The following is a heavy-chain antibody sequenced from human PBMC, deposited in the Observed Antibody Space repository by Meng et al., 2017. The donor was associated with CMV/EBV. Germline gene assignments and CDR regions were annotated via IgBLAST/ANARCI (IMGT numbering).Heavy chain of an antibody. V-gene: IGHV3-74*01. J-gene: IGHJ5*02. Sequence: GGSLRLSCAASGFTFSSYWMHWVRQAPGKGLVWVSRINSDGSSTSYADSVKGRFTISRDNAKNTLYLQMNSLRAEDTAVYYGGRVSPNMVRGVMEAGFDPWGQGTLVTVSS. D-gene: IGHD3-10*01. CDR2: INSDGSST. CDR3: GRVSPNMVRGVMEAGFDP. CDR1: GFTFSSYW.